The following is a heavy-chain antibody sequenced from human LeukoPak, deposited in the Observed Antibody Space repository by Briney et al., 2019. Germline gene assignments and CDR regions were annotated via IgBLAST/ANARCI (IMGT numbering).Heavy chain of an antibody. J-gene: IGHJ6*04. Sequence: ASVKVSCRASGYIFTRYAMHWVRQAAGQRLEWMGWIDAGNGNTKYSQKFQDRVIITRDTSASTVYMELSSLRSEDTAVYFCARMGKHIVVVFRDYGMDVWGNGTTVTVSS. CDR1: GYIFTRYA. CDR2: IDAGNGNT. V-gene: IGHV1-3*01. D-gene: IGHD2-21*01. CDR3: ARMGKHIVVVFRDYGMDV.